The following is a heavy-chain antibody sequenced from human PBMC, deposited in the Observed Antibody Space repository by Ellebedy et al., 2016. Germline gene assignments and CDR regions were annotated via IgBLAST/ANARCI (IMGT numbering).Heavy chain of an antibody. CDR1: GYTFTDYY. V-gene: IGHV1-2*02. CDR2: ISPNSGDT. D-gene: IGHD1/OR15-1a*01. J-gene: IGHJ5*02. CDR3: ARGGSLKQSGRGGNWFNP. Sequence: ASVKVSXXASGYTFTDYYIHWVRQAPGQGLEWMGWISPNSGDTNYAQKFQGRVTMTRDTSISTAYMELSRLRSDDTAVDYCARGGSLKQSGRGGNWFNPWGQGTLVTVSS.